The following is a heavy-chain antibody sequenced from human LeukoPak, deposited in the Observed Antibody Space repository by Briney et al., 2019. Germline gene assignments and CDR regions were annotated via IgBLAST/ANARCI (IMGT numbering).Heavy chain of an antibody. Sequence: PSETLSLTCTVSGGSISSSSYYWGWIRQPPGKGLEWIGSIYYSGSTYYNPSLKSRVTISVDRSKNQFSLKLCSVTAADTAVYYCARMVQYSSSWFDYWGQGTLVTVSS. V-gene: IGHV4-39*01. CDR3: ARMVQYSSSWFDY. CDR1: GGSISSSSYY. J-gene: IGHJ4*02. CDR2: IYYSGST. D-gene: IGHD6-13*01.